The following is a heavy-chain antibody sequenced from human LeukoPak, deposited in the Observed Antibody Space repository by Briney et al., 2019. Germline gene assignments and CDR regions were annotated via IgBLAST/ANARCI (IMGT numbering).Heavy chain of an antibody. CDR1: GYSISSGYY. V-gene: IGHV4-38-2*02. Sequence: SETLSLTCTVSGYSISSGYYWGWIRQPPGKGLEWIGSIYHSGSTYYNPSLKSRVTISVDTSKNQFSLKLSSVTAADTAVYYCAREAPRAFDIWGQGTMVTVSS. CDR2: IYHSGST. J-gene: IGHJ3*02. CDR3: AREAPRAFDI.